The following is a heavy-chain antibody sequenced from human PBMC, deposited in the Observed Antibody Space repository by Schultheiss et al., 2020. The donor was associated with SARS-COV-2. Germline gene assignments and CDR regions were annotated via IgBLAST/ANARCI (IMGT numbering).Heavy chain of an antibody. J-gene: IGHJ6*02. CDR2: IYSGGST. CDR1: GFTVSSNY. V-gene: IGHV3-53*01. Sequence: GGPLRLSCAASGFTVSSNYMSWVRQAPGKGLEWVSVIYSGGSTYYADSVKGRFTISRDNSKNTLYLQMNSLRAEDTAVYYCARAGQLALRSMDVWGQGTTVTVSS. CDR3: ARAGQLALRSMDV. D-gene: IGHD6-6*01.